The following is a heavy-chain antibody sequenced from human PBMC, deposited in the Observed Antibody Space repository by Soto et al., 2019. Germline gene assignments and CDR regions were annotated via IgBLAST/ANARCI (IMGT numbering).Heavy chain of an antibody. CDR2: IKSKTDGGTT. V-gene: IGHV3-15*01. J-gene: IGHJ4*02. Sequence: EVQLVESGGGLVKPGGPLRLSCAASGFTFSNAWMTWVRQAPGKGLEWVGRIKSKTDGGTTDYAAPVKGRFTISRDDSTNTLDLQMNSLKTEDTAVYYCTTGSSGWYSLPFDYWGQGTLVTVSS. CDR3: TTGSSGWYSLPFDY. CDR1: GFTFSNAW. D-gene: IGHD6-19*01.